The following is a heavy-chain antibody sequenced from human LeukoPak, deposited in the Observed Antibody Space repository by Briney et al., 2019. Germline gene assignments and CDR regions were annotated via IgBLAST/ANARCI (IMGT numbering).Heavy chain of an antibody. D-gene: IGHD7-27*01. Sequence: PSETLSLTCTVSGGSINDYYWTWIRQPPGKGLEWIAYVYYSGTTNYNPSLKSRVTMSVDTSKNQFSLKLSSMTAADTAVYYCARDKLGWYFDLWGRGTLVTVSS. CDR3: ARDKLGWYFDL. CDR2: VYYSGTT. V-gene: IGHV4-59*01. J-gene: IGHJ2*01. CDR1: GGSINDYY.